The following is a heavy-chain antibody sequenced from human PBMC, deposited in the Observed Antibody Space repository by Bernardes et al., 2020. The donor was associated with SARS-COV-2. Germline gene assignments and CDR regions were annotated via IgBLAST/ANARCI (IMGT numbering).Heavy chain of an antibody. CDR1: GCSISSSSYY. Sequence: SETLSLTCTVSGCSISSSSYYWGWIRQPPGMGLEWIVSIYYSGSTYYNPSLKSRVTISVDTSKNQFPLKLSSVTAADTAVYYCARDEYSNYYMDVWGKGTTVTVSS. CDR2: IYYSGST. V-gene: IGHV4-39*06. J-gene: IGHJ6*03. D-gene: IGHD4-4*01. CDR3: ARDEYSNYYMDV.